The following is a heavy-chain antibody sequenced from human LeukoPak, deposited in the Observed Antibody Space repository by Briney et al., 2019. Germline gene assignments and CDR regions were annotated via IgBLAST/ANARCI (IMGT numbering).Heavy chain of an antibody. CDR3: ARGRQLERLYAFDI. V-gene: IGHV1-69*01. Sequence: SVKVSCKASGGTFSSYAISWVRQDPGKGLEWMGGFIPIFGTANYAQKFQGRVTITADESTSKAYMELSSLRSEDTAVYYCARGRQLERLYAFDIWGQGTMVTVSS. CDR2: FIPIFGTA. J-gene: IGHJ3*02. CDR1: GGTFSSYA. D-gene: IGHD1-1*01.